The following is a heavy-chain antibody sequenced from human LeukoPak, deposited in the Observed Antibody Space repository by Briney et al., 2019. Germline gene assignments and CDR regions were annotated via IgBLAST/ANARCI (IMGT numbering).Heavy chain of an antibody. CDR3: ASLGHGY. CDR2: INWNGGST. Sequence: GGSLRLSCAASGFTFSSYWMSWVRQAPGKGLEWVSGINWNGGSTFYADSVKGRFTISRDNAKNSLYLQMNSLRAEDTALYYCASLGHGYWGQGTLVTVSS. V-gene: IGHV3-20*04. J-gene: IGHJ4*02. D-gene: IGHD3-16*01. CDR1: GFTFSSYW.